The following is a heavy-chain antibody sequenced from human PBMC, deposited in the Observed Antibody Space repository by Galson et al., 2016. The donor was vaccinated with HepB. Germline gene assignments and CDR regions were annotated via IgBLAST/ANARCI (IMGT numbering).Heavy chain of an antibody. J-gene: IGHJ6*02. D-gene: IGHD3-9*01. CDR3: ARDVGYYDVLTGYSGEHYYYYYAMDV. CDR2: ISSSGITI. CDR1: GFTFGSYE. V-gene: IGHV3-48*03. Sequence: FLRLSCAASGFTFGSYEMNWVRQAPGKGLEWISYISSSGITIYYADSVKGRFTISRDNAKNSMYLQMNSLRADDTAIYYRARDVGYYDVLTGYSGEHYYYYYAMDVWGQGTTVTVSS.